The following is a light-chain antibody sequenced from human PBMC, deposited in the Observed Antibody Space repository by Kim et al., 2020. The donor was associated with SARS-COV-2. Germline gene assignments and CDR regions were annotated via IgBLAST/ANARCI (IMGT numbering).Light chain of an antibody. V-gene: IGKV3-20*01. J-gene: IGKJ5*01. CDR2: GTV. CDR3: QQYAGSIT. CDR1: QSVHGDY. Sequence: VSPEDRAALACRASQSVHGDYFAWQQKRPDQAPRLLIYGTVTRVSGIPDRFSGSGSGTDFTLTSSRLEPEDSAEYYCQQYAGSITFGQGNRLESK.